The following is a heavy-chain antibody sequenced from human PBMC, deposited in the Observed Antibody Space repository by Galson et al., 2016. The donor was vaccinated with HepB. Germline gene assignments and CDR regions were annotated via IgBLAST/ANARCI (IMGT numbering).Heavy chain of an antibody. J-gene: IGHJ3*02. CDR1: SGSISGSRYY. D-gene: IGHD2-21*01. CDR2: VYYSGTA. CDR3: ASHCGGDCYNNLADAFDI. Sequence: ETLSLTCTVTSGSISGSRYYWGWIRQPPGKGLEWIGSVYYSGTAYYDPSLKSRVSISVDTSKNQFSLRLSSVTAGDTAVYFCASHCGGDCYNNLADAFDIWGRGTMVTVSS. V-gene: IGHV4-39*01.